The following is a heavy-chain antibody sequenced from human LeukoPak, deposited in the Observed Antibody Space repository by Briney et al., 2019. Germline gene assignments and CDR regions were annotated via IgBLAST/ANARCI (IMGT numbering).Heavy chain of an antibody. CDR1: GDSISSYY. D-gene: IGHD1-1*01. Sequence: SETLSLTCNVSGDSISSYYWSWIRQPPGGGLEWIGYIYYSGSTHYNPSLKSRVTISVDTSKNQFSLKLSSVTAADTAVYYCARHTSMAHFDYWGQGTLVTVSS. CDR2: IYYSGST. V-gene: IGHV4-59*08. CDR3: ARHTSMAHFDY. J-gene: IGHJ4*02.